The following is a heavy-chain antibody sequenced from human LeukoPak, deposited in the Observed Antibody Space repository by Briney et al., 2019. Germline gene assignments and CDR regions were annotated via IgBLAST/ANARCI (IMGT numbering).Heavy chain of an antibody. CDR3: ARDRGQILWFGELYP. V-gene: IGHV1-18*01. Sequence: ASVKVSCKASGYXFTSYGISWVRQAPGQGLEWMGWISAYDGNTNYAQKLQGRVTMTTDTSTSTAYMELRSLRSDDTAVYYCARDRGQILWFGELYPWGQGTLVTVSS. J-gene: IGHJ5*02. CDR1: GYXFTSYG. CDR2: ISAYDGNT. D-gene: IGHD3-10*01.